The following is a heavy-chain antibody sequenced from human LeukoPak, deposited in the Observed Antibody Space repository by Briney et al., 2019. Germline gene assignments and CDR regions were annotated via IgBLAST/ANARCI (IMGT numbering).Heavy chain of an antibody. CDR1: GFTFSSYG. D-gene: IGHD6-13*01. CDR2: ISGSGGST. CDR3: AKDPGGSSSRDDY. J-gene: IGHJ4*02. V-gene: IGHV3-23*01. Sequence: GGSLRLSCAASGFTFSSYGMSWVRQAPGKGLEWVSAISGSGGSTYYADSVKGRFTISRDNSKNTLYLQMNSLRAEDTAVYYCAKDPGGSSSRDDYWGQGTLVTVSS.